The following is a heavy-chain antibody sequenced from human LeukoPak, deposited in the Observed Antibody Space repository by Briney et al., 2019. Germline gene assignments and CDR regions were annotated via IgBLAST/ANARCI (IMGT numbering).Heavy chain of an antibody. J-gene: IGHJ3*02. CDR2: IIPIFGTA. D-gene: IGHD1-26*01. CDR1: GGTFSSYA. V-gene: IGHV1-69*05. Sequence: SVKVSCKASGGTFSSYAISWVRQAPGQGLEWMGGIIPIFGTANYAQKFQGRVTITTDESTSTAYMELSSLRSDDTAVYYCAIVGATHDAFDIWGQGTMVTVSS. CDR3: AIVGATHDAFDI.